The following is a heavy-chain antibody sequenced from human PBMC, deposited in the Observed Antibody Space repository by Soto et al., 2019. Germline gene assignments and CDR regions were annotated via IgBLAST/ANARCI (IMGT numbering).Heavy chain of an antibody. V-gene: IGHV4-34*01. D-gene: IGHD2-2*01. J-gene: IGHJ5*02. CDR1: GGSFSGYY. CDR2: INHSGST. CDR3: ALVGRVVVVPAAKPHNWFDP. Sequence: PSETLSLTCAVYGGSFSGYYWSWIRQPPGKGLEWIGEINHSGSTNYNPSLKSRVTISVDTSKNQFSLKLSSVTAADTAVYYCALVGRVVVVPAAKPHNWFDPGGQGTLVTVSS.